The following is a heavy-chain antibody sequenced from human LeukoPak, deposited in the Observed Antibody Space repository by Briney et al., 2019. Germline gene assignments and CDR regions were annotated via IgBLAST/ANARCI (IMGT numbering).Heavy chain of an antibody. CDR3: AKDQASCGGDCYSGAFDY. CDR2: ISGSGGST. Sequence: GGSLRLSCAASGFTFSSYAMSWVRQAPGKGLEWVSAISGSGGSTYYADSVKGRFTISRDNSKNTLYPQMNSLRAEDTAVYYCAKDQASCGGDCYSGAFDYWGQGTLVTVSS. CDR1: GFTFSSYA. V-gene: IGHV3-23*01. D-gene: IGHD2-21*02. J-gene: IGHJ4*02.